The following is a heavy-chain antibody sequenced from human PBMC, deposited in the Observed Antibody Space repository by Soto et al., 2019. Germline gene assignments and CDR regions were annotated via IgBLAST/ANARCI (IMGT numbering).Heavy chain of an antibody. J-gene: IGHJ4*02. Sequence: KSGGSLRLSCAAPGFTFSSYSMNWVRQAPGKGLEWVSSISSSSSYIYYADSVKGRFTISRDNAKNSLYLQMNSLRAEDTAVYYCARDSDYGGNSGFDYWGQGTLVTVSS. D-gene: IGHD4-17*01. CDR3: ARDSDYGGNSGFDY. CDR2: ISSSSSYI. V-gene: IGHV3-21*01. CDR1: GFTFSSYS.